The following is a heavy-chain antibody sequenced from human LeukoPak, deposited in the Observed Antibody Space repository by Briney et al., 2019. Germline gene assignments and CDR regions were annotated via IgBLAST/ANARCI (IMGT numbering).Heavy chain of an antibody. CDR1: GGSISSSSYY. V-gene: IGHV4-39*07. J-gene: IGHJ4*02. CDR3: ARVLHGLAPDY. Sequence: PSETLSLTCTVSGGSISSSSYYWGWIRQPPGKGLEWIGSIYHSGSTYYNPSLKSRVTISVDTSKNQFSLKLSSVTAADTAVYYCARVLHGLAPDYWGQGTLVTVSS. D-gene: IGHD3/OR15-3a*01. CDR2: IYHSGST.